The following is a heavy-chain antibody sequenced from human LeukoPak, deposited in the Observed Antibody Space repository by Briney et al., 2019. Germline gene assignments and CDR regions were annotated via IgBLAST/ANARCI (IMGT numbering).Heavy chain of an antibody. Sequence: PSEILSLTCTVSGGSISSSSYYWGWIRQPPGKGLEWIGYIYYSGSTNYNPSLKSRVTISVDTSKNQFSLKLSSVTAADTAVYYCARDNDSSGYRYWGQGTLVTVSS. J-gene: IGHJ4*02. V-gene: IGHV4-61*01. D-gene: IGHD3-22*01. CDR3: ARDNDSSGYRY. CDR1: GGSISSSSYY. CDR2: IYYSGST.